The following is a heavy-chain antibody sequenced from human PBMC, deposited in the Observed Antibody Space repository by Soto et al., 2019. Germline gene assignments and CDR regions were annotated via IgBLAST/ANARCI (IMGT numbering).Heavy chain of an antibody. D-gene: IGHD5-12*01. Sequence: SETLSLTCAVYGGSFSGYYWSWIRQPPGKGLEWIGYIYYSGSTNYNPSLKSRVTISVDTSKNQFSLKLSSVTAADTAVYYCARVRRDGYNIGFDYWGQGTLVTV. CDR1: GGSFSGYY. V-gene: IGHV4-59*01. J-gene: IGHJ4*02. CDR3: ARVRRDGYNIGFDY. CDR2: IYYSGST.